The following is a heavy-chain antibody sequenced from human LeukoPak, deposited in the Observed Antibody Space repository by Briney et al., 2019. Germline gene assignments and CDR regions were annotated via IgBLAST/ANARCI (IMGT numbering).Heavy chain of an antibody. J-gene: IGHJ3*02. CDR3: ARSRANYYDSSGYLTGTAFDI. V-gene: IGHV1-69*13. CDR2: IIPILGTA. CDR1: GSTFSSYA. D-gene: IGHD3-22*01. Sequence: SVKVSCKASGSTFSSYAISWVRQAPGQGLEWMGGIIPILGTANYAQKFQGRVTITADESTSTAYMELSSLRSEDTAVYYCARSRANYYDSSGYLTGTAFDIWGQGTMVTVSS.